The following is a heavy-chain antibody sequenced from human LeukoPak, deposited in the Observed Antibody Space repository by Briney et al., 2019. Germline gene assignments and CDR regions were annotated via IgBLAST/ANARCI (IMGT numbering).Heavy chain of an antibody. J-gene: IGHJ6*02. D-gene: IGHD5-18*01. CDR1: GFTFSNYW. CDR2: IKRDGSEK. Sequence: GGSLRLSCAASGFTFSNYWMSWVRQAPGKGLEWVANIKRDGSEKYYVDSVKGRFTISRDNAKNSLYLQMNSLRAADTAVYYCAPMAADTVMVGMDVWGQGTEVTVSS. V-gene: IGHV3-7*05. CDR3: APMAADTVMVGMDV.